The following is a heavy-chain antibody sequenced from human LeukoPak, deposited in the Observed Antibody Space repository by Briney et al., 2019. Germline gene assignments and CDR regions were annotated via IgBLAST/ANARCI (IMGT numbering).Heavy chain of an antibody. CDR3: PRALNILVVG. D-gene: IGHD2-15*01. Sequence: GGSLRLSCAASGFTFSSYSMNWVRQAPGKWLEWVSSISSSSSYIYYADSVKGRFTISRDNAKNSLYLQMNSLRAEDTAVYYCPRALNILVVGWGQGTLVTVSS. V-gene: IGHV3-21*01. CDR2: ISSSSSYI. J-gene: IGHJ4*02. CDR1: GFTFSSYS.